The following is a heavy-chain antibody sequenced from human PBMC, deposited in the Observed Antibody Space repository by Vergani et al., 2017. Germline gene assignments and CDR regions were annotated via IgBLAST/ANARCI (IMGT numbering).Heavy chain of an antibody. Sequence: QLQLQESGPGLVKPSETLSLTCTVSGGSIRSSSYYWGWIRQPPGKGLEWIGSIYYSGSTYYNPSLKSRVTISVDTSKNQFSLKLSSVTAADTAVYYCARKNSGYDYYYFDYWGQGTLVSVSS. CDR3: ARKNSGYDYYYFDY. J-gene: IGHJ4*02. D-gene: IGHD5-12*01. V-gene: IGHV4-39*01. CDR1: GGSIRSSSYY. CDR2: IYYSGST.